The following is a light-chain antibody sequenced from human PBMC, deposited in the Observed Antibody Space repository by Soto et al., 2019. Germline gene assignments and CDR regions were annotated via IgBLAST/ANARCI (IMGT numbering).Light chain of an antibody. CDR3: SSYTSSSTYYV. CDR2: EVS. Sequence: QSVLTQPASVSGSPGQSITISCTGTSSDVGGYNYVSWYQQHLGKAPKLMIYEVSNRPSGVSNRFSGSKSGNTASLTISGLQAEDEADYYCSSYTSSSTYYVFGTGTKVTVL. J-gene: IGLJ1*01. V-gene: IGLV2-14*01. CDR1: SSDVGGYNY.